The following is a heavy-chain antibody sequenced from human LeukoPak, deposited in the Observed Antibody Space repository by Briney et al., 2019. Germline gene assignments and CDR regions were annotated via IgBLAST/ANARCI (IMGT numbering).Heavy chain of an antibody. Sequence: PGGSLRLSCAASGFKFSDFAMSWVRQVSGKGLEFVSIMTGSGTRTYYRDSVKGRFTISRDDSKNTVYLQMNSLTDGDSAVYYCQAQRSGYPHVDHWGQGTHVTVSS. CDR2: MTGSGTRT. CDR3: QAQRSGYPHVDH. J-gene: IGHJ4*02. D-gene: IGHD3-3*01. CDR1: GFKFSDFA. V-gene: IGHV3-23*01.